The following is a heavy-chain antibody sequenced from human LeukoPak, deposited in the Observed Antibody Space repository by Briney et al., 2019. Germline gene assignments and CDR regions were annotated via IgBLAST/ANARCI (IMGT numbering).Heavy chain of an antibody. CDR2: ISYDGSNK. CDR3: AKGQDYGGNSRVFDY. D-gene: IGHD4-23*01. CDR1: GFTFSSYG. Sequence: GGSLRLSCAASGFTFSSYGMHWVRQAPGKGLEWVAVISYDGSNKYYADSVKGRFTISRDNSKNTLYLQMNSLRAEDTALYYCAKGQDYGGNSRVFDYWGQGTLVTVSS. J-gene: IGHJ4*02. V-gene: IGHV3-30*18.